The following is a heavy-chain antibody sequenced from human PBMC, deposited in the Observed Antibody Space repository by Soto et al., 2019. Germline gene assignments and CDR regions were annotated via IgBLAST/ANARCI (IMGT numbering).Heavy chain of an antibody. V-gene: IGHV1-18*01. D-gene: IGHD5-12*01. J-gene: IGHJ5*02. CDR1: GYTFTSYG. Sequence: QVPLVQSGAEVKKPGASVKVSCKASGYTFTSYGISWVRQAPGQGLEWMGWISAYNGNTNYAQKLQGRVTMTTDTSTSTGYMELRSLRSDDTAVYYCAREGHIVATGDNWFDPWGQGTLVTVSS. CDR3: AREGHIVATGDNWFDP. CDR2: ISAYNGNT.